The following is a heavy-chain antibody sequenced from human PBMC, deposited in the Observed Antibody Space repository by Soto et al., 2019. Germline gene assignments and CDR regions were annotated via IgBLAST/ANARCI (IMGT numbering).Heavy chain of an antibody. V-gene: IGHV4-61*01. CDR3: ARDYASRIGGSGNGFDY. CDR1: GGSVSSGSYY. J-gene: IGHJ4*02. D-gene: IGHD1-26*01. Sequence: QVQLQESGPGLAKPSETLSLTCTVSGGSVSSGSYYWSWIRQPPGKGLEWIGYIYYSGSTNYNPCLKSRVTISVDTSKNQFSLKLSSVTAADTAVYYCARDYASRIGGSGNGFDYWGQGTLVTVSS. CDR2: IYYSGST.